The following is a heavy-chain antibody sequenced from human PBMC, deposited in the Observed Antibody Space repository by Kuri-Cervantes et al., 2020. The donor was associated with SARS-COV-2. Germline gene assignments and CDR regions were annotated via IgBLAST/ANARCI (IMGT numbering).Heavy chain of an antibody. J-gene: IGHJ3*02. CDR1: GGSISSYY. D-gene: IGHD2-2*02. V-gene: IGHV4-59*01. Sequence: SETLSLTCTVSGGSISSYYWSWIRQPAGKGLEWIGYIYYSGSTNYNPSLKSRVTISVDTSKNQFSLKLSSVTAADTAVYYCARVGGYCSSTSCYNHAFDIWGQGTMVTVSS. CDR2: IYYSGST. CDR3: ARVGGYCSSTSCYNHAFDI.